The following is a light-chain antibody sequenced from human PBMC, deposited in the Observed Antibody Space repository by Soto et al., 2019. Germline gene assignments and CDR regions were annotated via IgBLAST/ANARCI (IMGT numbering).Light chain of an antibody. V-gene: IGLV1-47*01. CDR1: SSNIGSNY. J-gene: IGLJ1*01. Sequence: QSVLTQPPSASGTPGQRVTLSCSGSSSNIGSNYVYWYQQLPGTAPKLLIYRNNQRPSGVPDRFSGSKSGTSASLAISGLQSEDEADYYCAAWDDSLNGPVFGTGTKVTVL. CDR3: AAWDDSLNGPV. CDR2: RNN.